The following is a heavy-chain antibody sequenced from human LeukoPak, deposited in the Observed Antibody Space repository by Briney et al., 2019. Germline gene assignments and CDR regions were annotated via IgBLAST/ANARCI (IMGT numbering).Heavy chain of an antibody. J-gene: IGHJ4*02. CDR1: GFTFSSYG. V-gene: IGHV3-30*02. CDR3: AKDPDEAVAGTPFDY. CDR2: IRYDGSNK. D-gene: IGHD6-19*01. Sequence: SGGSLRLSCAVSGFTFSSYGMHWVRQAPGKGLGWVAFIRYDGSNKYYADSVKGRFTISRDNSKNTLYLQMNSLRAEDTAVYYCAKDPDEAVAGTPFDYWGQGTLVTVSS.